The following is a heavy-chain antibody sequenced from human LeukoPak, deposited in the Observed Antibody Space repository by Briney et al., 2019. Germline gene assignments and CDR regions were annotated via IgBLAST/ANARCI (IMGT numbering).Heavy chain of an antibody. V-gene: IGHV3-11*06. CDR3: ASFYDSSGYYSRTFDY. CDR1: GFTFSDYY. CDR2: ISSSSSYT. Sequence: GGSLRLSCAASGFTFSDYYMSWIRQAPGKGLEWVSYISSSSSYTNYADSVKGRFTISRDNAKNSLYLQMNSLRAEDTAVYYCASFYDSSGYYSRTFDYWGQGTLVTVSS. D-gene: IGHD3-22*01. J-gene: IGHJ4*02.